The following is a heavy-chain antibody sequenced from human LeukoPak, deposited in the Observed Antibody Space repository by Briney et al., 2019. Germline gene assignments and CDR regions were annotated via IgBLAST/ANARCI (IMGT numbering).Heavy chain of an antibody. D-gene: IGHD5-24*01. CDR3: ARGRLGGWLQLGNWYFDL. J-gene: IGHJ2*01. Sequence: ASVKVSCKASGYTFNTYDVAWLRQSIGQGLEWVGSTNPRSGITGYAQKFRDRVTITTNSDLSATYVELISLASEDTGVYYCARGRLGGWLQLGNWYFDLWGRGTLVTVSS. CDR1: GYTFNTYD. V-gene: IGHV1-8*03. CDR2: TNPRSGIT.